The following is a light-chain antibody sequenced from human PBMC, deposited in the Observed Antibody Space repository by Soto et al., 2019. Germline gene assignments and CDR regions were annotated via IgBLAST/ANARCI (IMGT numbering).Light chain of an antibody. CDR3: SSYTSSSTLRV. V-gene: IGLV2-14*01. J-gene: IGLJ2*01. Sequence: QSVLTQPASVSGSPGQSITISCTGTSSDVGGYNYVSWYQQHPGKAPKLMIYDVSNRPSGVSNRFSGSKSGNTASLTISGLQAEDVADCYCSSYTSSSTLRVFGGGTKLTVL. CDR1: SSDVGGYNY. CDR2: DVS.